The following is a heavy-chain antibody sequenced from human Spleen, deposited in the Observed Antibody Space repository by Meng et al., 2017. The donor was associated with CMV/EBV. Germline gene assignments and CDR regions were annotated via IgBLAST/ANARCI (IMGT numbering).Heavy chain of an antibody. CDR2: IYYSGST. CDR1: GGSISSSYY. J-gene: IGHJ4*02. D-gene: IGHD3-3*01. V-gene: IGHV4-61*01. Sequence: SETLSLTCTVSGGSISSSYYWSWIRQPPGKGLEWIGYIYYSGSTNYNPSLKSRVTISVDTSKNQFSLKLSSVTAADTAVYYCARGYDFWREWGQGTLVTVSS. CDR3: ARGYDFWRE.